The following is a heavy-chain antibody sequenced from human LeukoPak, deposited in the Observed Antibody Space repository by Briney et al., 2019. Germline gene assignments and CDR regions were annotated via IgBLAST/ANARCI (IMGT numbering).Heavy chain of an antibody. CDR3: APYSSAGWFDP. Sequence: SETLSLTCTVSGGSISSYYWSWIRQPPGKGLEWIGYIYYSGSTNYNPSLKSRVTISVDASKNQFSLKLSSVTAADTAVYYCAPYSSAGWFDPWGQGTLVTVSS. J-gene: IGHJ5*02. V-gene: IGHV4-59*01. D-gene: IGHD6-19*01. CDR2: IYYSGST. CDR1: GGSISSYY.